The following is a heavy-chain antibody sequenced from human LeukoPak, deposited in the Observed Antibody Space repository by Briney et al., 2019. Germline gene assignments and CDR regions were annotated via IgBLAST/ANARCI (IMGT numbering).Heavy chain of an antibody. J-gene: IGHJ3*02. V-gene: IGHV4-30-4*01. Sequence: PSETLSLTCTVSGGSISSGDYYWSWIRQPPGKGLEWIGYIYYSGSTYYNPSLKGRVTISVDTSKNQFSLKLNSVTAADTAVYYCARYRNCGSDCYDAFDIWGQGTMVTVSS. CDR1: GGSISSGDYY. CDR3: ARYRNCGSDCYDAFDI. CDR2: IYYSGST. D-gene: IGHD2-21*02.